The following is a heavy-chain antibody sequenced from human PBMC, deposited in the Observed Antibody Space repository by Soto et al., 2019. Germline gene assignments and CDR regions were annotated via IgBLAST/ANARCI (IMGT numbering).Heavy chain of an antibody. CDR1: GFTVSNNY. CDR2: IYSGGST. J-gene: IGHJ6*02. V-gene: IGHV3-53*03. D-gene: IGHD6-13*01. CDR3: ARAEWGSSYTQYYYALDV. Sequence: GSLRLSCAASGFTVSNNYISWVRQPPGKGLEWVSLIYSGGSTYYADSVKGRFTLSRDNSKNTVYLQMNSLRAEDTAVYYCARAEWGSSYTQYYYALDVWGQGTTVTVSS.